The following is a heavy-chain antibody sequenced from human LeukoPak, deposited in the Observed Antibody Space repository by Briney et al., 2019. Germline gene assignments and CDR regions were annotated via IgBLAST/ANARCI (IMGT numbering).Heavy chain of an antibody. CDR3: ALIGGSGYEPGDYYGMDV. CDR1: GGSISSSSYH. CDR2: IYYSGST. D-gene: IGHD5-12*01. Sequence: SETLSLTCTVSGGSISSSSYHWGWIRQPPGKGLEWIGSIYYSGSTYYNPSLKSRVTISVDTSKNQFSLKLSSVTAADTAVYYCALIGGSGYEPGDYYGMDVWGQGTTVTVSS. J-gene: IGHJ6*02. V-gene: IGHV4-39*07.